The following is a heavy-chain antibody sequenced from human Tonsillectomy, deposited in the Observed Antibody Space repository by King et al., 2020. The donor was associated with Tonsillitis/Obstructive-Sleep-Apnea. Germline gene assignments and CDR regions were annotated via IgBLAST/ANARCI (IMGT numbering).Heavy chain of an antibody. Sequence: VQLVESGGGVVQPGRSLRLSCAASGFIFSDFGMHWVRQAPGKGLEWVAGVSYDATNEDYADSVKGRFTISRDNSNNTLFLHMNSLRLEDTAVYHCAKVQSGGFYSKDYFDYWGQGSLVTVSS. D-gene: IGHD3-22*01. CDR2: VSYDATNE. J-gene: IGHJ4*02. CDR1: GFIFSDFG. CDR3: AKVQSGGFYSKDYFDY. V-gene: IGHV3-30*18.